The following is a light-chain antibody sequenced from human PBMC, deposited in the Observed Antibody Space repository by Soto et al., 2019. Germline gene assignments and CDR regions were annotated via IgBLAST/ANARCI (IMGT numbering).Light chain of an antibody. CDR1: SSNIGTNA. J-gene: IGLJ1*01. CDR3: AAWDDSLNGYV. Sequence: QSVLTQPPSASGTPGQRVTISCSGGSSNIGTNAVNWYQQLPGTAPKLLIYNNNQRPSGVHDRFSGSKSGTSASLAISGLQSEDAADYYCAAWDDSLNGYVFGTGTKVTVL. CDR2: NNN. V-gene: IGLV1-44*01.